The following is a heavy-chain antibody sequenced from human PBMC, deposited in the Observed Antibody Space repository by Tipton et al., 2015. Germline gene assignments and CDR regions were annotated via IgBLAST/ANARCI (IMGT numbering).Heavy chain of an antibody. Sequence: GLVKPSETLSLTCTVSGGSISSFYWNWIRQPPGKGLEWIGYVHSSGSTNYNPSLKSRVTMSVDTSKSQFSLRLSSVTTADTAVYYCARAPGGYCSRGTCYSLGAFDFWSQGTMVTVSS. D-gene: IGHD2-15*01. CDR1: GGSISSFY. CDR3: ARAPGGYCSRGTCYSLGAFDF. V-gene: IGHV4-59*01. CDR2: VHSSGST. J-gene: IGHJ3*01.